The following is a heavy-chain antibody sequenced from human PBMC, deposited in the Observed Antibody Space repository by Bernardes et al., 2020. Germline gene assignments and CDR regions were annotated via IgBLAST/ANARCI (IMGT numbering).Heavy chain of an antibody. CDR2: TRNKANSYTT. CDR1: GFTFSDHY. D-gene: IGHD4-4*01. J-gene: IGHJ4*02. CDR3: ARAYSWSRHWYYFDY. Sequence: GGSLRLSCAASGFTFSDHYMDWVRQAPGKGLEWVGRTRNKANSYTTEYAASVKGRFTISRDDSKNSLYLQMNSLRAEDTAVYYCARAYSWSRHWYYFDYWGQGTLVTVSS. V-gene: IGHV3-72*01.